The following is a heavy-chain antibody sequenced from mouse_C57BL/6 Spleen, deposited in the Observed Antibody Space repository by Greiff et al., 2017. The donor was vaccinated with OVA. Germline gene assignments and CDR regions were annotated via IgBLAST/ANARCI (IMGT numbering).Heavy chain of an antibody. D-gene: IGHD2-4*01. CDR2: ISDGGSYT. J-gene: IGHJ4*01. V-gene: IGHV5-4*01. CDR1: GFTFSSYA. CDR3: ARAGLRHAMDY. Sequence: EVQGVESGGGLVKPGGSLKLSCAASGFTFSSYAMSWVRQTPEKRLEWVATISDGGSYTYYPDNVKGRFTISRDNAKNNLYLQMSHLKSEDTAMYYSARAGLRHAMDYWGQGTTVTVSS.